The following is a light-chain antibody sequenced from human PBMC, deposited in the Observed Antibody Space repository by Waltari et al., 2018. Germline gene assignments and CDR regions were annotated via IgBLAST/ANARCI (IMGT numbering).Light chain of an antibody. V-gene: IGKV4-1*01. J-gene: IGKJ2*01. CDR3: QQHYSTPPT. CDR1: QGVLYSYYNKNY. Sequence: DIVMTQTPDSLALSLGESATINCKSSQGVLYSYYNKNYLAWYQLKPGQPPNLLIYWASPRESGVPDRFSGSGSGTDFTLTISSLQAEDVAVYYCQQHYSTPPTFGQWTKLEIK. CDR2: WAS.